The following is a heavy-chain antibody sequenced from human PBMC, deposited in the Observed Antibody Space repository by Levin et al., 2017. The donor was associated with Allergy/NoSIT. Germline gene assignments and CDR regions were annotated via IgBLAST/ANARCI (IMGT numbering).Heavy chain of an antibody. V-gene: IGHV3-48*03. D-gene: IGHD6-13*01. J-gene: IGHJ6*03. CDR3: AKVAEAGARSYFHYYYMDV. CDR2: ISRDGSST. Sequence: GESLKISCSASGFTFTRFEMNWVRQAPGKGLEWISFISRDGSSTSYADSVKGRFTISRDNAKDVVYLQLNSLRAEDTALYYCAKVAEAGARSYFHYYYMDVWGKGTTVTVSS. CDR1: GFTFTRFE.